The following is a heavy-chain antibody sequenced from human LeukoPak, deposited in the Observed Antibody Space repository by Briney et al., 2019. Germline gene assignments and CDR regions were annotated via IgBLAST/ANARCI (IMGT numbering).Heavy chain of an antibody. J-gene: IGHJ6*03. CDR2: ISWDGGST. CDR1: GFTFDDYT. CDR3: AKDSRHHKHNWYYYYYYMDV. D-gene: IGHD1-1*01. V-gene: IGHV3-43*01. Sequence: PGGSLRLSCAASGFTFDDYTMHWVRQAPGKGLEWVSLISWDGGSTYYADSVKGRFTISRDNSKNSLYLQMNSLRTEDTALYYCAKDSRHHKHNWYYYYYYMDVWGKGTTVIVSS.